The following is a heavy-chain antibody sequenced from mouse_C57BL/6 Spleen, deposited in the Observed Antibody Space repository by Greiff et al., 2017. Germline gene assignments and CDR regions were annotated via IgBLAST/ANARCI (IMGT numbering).Heavy chain of an antibody. D-gene: IGHD2-3*01. CDR1: GYTFTSSW. Sequence: QVQLQQPGAELVMPGASVKLSCKASGYTFTSSWMHWVKQRPGQGLEWIGEIDPSDSYTNYNQKFKGKSTLTVDKSSSTAYMQLSSLTSEDSAVYYCARSDGYYFDYWGQGTTLTVSS. CDR3: ARSDGYYFDY. J-gene: IGHJ2*01. V-gene: IGHV1-69*01. CDR2: IDPSDSYT.